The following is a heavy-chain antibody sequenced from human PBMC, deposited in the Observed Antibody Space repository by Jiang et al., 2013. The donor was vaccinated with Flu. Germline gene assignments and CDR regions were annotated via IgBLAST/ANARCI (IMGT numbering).Heavy chain of an antibody. V-gene: IGHV1-69*01. Sequence: TFSSYAISWVRQAPGQGLEWMGGIIPIFGTANYAQKFQGRVTITADESTSTAYMELSSLRSEDTAVYYCARDAGHDYGDYPFDYWGQGTLVTVSS. CDR2: IIPIFGTA. CDR1: TFSSYA. D-gene: IGHD4-17*01. CDR3: ARDAGHDYGDYPFDY. J-gene: IGHJ4*02.